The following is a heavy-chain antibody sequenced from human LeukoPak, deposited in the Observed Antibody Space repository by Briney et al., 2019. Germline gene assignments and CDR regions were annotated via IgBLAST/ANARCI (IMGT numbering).Heavy chain of an antibody. Sequence: ASVKVSCKASGGTFSSYAISWVRQAPGQGLEWMGWISAYNGNTNYAQKLQGRVTMTTDTSTSTAYMELRSLRSDDTAVYYCARGRGSGWHFDYWGQGTLVTVSS. CDR1: GGTFSSYA. CDR3: ARGRGSGWHFDY. CDR2: ISAYNGNT. D-gene: IGHD6-19*01. V-gene: IGHV1-18*01. J-gene: IGHJ4*02.